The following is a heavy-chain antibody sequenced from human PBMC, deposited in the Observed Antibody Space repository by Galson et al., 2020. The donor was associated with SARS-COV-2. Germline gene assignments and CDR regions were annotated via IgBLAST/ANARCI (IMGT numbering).Heavy chain of an antibody. Sequence: GGSLRLSCAASGFTFSSYAMSWVRQAPGKGLEWVSDISGSGGSTYYADSVKGRFTISRDNSKNTLYLQMNSLRAEDTAVYYCAKDVRSVGGFDYWGQGTLVTVSS. D-gene: IGHD3-16*01. CDR3: AKDVRSVGGFDY. CDR1: GFTFSSYA. CDR2: ISGSGGST. V-gene: IGHV3-23*01. J-gene: IGHJ4*02.